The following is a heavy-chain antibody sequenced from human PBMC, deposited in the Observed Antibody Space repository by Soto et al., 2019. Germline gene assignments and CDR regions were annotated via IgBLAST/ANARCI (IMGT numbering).Heavy chain of an antibody. D-gene: IGHD6-13*01. V-gene: IGHV3-23*01. CDR3: AGRGPGTYFDY. CDR2: ISGSGDST. CDR1: GFTFSSYA. J-gene: IGHJ4*02. Sequence: EVQLLDSGGGLVQPGGSLRLACAASGFTFSSYAMNWVRQAPGKGLEWVSVISGSGDSTYYADSVKGRFTNSRDNSKNALYLQMNSLSTEDTAVDDCAGRGPGTYFDYWGQGTLVTVSS.